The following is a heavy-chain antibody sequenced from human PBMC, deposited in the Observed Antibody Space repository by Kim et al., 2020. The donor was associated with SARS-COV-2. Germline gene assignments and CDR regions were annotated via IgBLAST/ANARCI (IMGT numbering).Heavy chain of an antibody. J-gene: IGHJ4*02. CDR3: ARDSPIVGATAFFDY. V-gene: IGHV1-69*04. CDR1: GCTFSSYA. D-gene: IGHD1-26*01. CDR2: IIPILGIA. Sequence: SVKVSCKASGCTFSSYAISWVRQAPGQGLEWMGRIIPILGIANYAQKFQGRVTITADKSTSTAYMELSSLRSEDTAVYYCARDSPIVGATAFFDYWGQG.